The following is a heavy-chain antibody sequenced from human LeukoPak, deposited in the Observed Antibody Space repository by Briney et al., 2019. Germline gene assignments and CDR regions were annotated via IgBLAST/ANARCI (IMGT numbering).Heavy chain of an antibody. D-gene: IGHD5-18*01. CDR1: GYTFTSYD. CDR3: ARTYSWNVFDI. CDR2: MSPKNNNT. Sequence: ASVKVSCKASGYTFTSYDINWVRQAKGQGLEWLGWMSPKNNNTGYAQQFQGRFTINTNTAINTAYMEMSGLRLEDTAVYYCARTYSWNVFDIWGKGKMVPFFS. V-gene: IGHV1-8*01. J-gene: IGHJ3*02.